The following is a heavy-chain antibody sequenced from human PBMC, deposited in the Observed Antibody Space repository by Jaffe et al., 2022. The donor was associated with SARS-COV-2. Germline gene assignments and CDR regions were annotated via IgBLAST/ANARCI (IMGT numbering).Heavy chain of an antibody. V-gene: IGHV3-21*01. CDR3: ARDQNMITFGGVSSGYYGMDV. D-gene: IGHD3-16*01. CDR2: ISSSSSYI. Sequence: EVQLVESGGGLVKPGGSLRLSCAASGFTFSSYSMNWVRQAPGKGLEWVSSISSSSSYIYYADSVKGRFTISRDNAKNSLYLQMNSLRAEDTAVYYCARDQNMITFGGVSSGYYGMDVWGQGTTVTVSS. CDR1: GFTFSSYS. J-gene: IGHJ6*02.